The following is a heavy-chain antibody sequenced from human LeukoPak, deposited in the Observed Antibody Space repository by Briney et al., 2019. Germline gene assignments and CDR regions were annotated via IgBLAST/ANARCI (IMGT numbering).Heavy chain of an antibody. V-gene: IGHV4-39*07. Sequence: SETLSLTCTVSGGSISSGSYYWSWIRQPPGKGLEWIGSIYHSGSTYYIPSLKSRVTISVDTSKNQFSLKLSSVTAADTAVYYCARRRITMIVVAPPDYWGQGTLVTVSS. CDR3: ARRRITMIVVAPPDY. D-gene: IGHD3-22*01. J-gene: IGHJ4*02. CDR2: IYHSGST. CDR1: GGSISSGSYY.